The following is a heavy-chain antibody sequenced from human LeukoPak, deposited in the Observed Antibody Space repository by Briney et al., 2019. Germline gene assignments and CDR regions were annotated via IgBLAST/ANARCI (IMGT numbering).Heavy chain of an antibody. CDR3: ANDLGY. CDR1: GFRLSRGG. CDR2: LRCDANSE. V-gene: IGHV3-30*02. J-gene: IGHJ4*02. Sequence: SHRLSYPASGFRLSRGGLLLLRQDPLTALEWVAVLRCDANSENYAEFVPGRFAISRDNCKNTLYLQMASLTVQDTAVYYCANDLGYWGQGTLATVS.